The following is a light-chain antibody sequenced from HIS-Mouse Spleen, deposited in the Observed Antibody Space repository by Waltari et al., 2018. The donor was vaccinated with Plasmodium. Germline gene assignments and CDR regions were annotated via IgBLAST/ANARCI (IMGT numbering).Light chain of an antibody. CDR3: GTWDSSLSAGV. Sequence: QSVLTQPLPVSVAPGQKVTISCSGSSSNIGNNYVSWYQPLPGTAPKLLIYDSHERPSGSPERCSGSKSGTSGALGITGLQTGGEAEYYCGTWDSSLSAGVFGGGTKLTVL. V-gene: IGLV1-51*01. J-gene: IGLJ2*01. CDR2: DSH. CDR1: SSNIGNNY.